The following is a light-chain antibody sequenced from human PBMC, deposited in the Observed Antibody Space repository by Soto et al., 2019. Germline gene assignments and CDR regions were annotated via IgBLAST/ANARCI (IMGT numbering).Light chain of an antibody. CDR3: QQANSFPLT. J-gene: IGKJ5*01. Sequence: DIQMPQSPSFVSASVGDRVTITCRARQGISRWLAWYQQSPGKAPELLIYGASSLQSGVPSRFSRSGSGTDFTLTLSSLQPEDFATYYCQQANSFPLTFGQGTRLEIK. CDR2: GAS. V-gene: IGKV1-12*01. CDR1: QGISRW.